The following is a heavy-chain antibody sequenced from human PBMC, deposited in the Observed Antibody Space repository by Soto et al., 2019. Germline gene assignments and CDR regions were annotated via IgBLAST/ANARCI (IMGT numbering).Heavy chain of an antibody. J-gene: IGHJ4*02. D-gene: IGHD2-8*01. CDR1: GFTFSRYA. CDR2: ISRDGSSK. CDR3: ARSRNGAVPDSINF. V-gene: IGHV3-30-3*01. Sequence: PGGSLRLSCAASGFTFSRYAMHWVRQAPGEGLEWVAVISRDGSSKYYGDSVKGRFTVSRDNSNNTLYLSMTSLRPDDTAVFYCARSRNGAVPDSINFWGQGTLVIVSS.